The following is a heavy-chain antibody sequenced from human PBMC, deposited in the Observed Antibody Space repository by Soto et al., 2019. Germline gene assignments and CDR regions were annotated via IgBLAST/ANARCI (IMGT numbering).Heavy chain of an antibody. V-gene: IGHV3-30*03. D-gene: IGHD6-13*01. CDR2: ISYDGGDK. CDR1: GITFSAYE. CDR3: ASDRAASWFRP. J-gene: IGHJ5*02. Sequence: QVQLVESGGGVVQPGRSLRLSCVASGITFSAYEMHWVRQAPGKGLEWVAVISYDGGDKYYADSVKGRFTISRDNSKNTLYLQMNSLRTEDTAVYYCASDRAASWFRPWGQGTQVSVSS.